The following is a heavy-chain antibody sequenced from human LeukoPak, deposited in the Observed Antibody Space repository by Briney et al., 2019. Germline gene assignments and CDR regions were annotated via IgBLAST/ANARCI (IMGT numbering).Heavy chain of an antibody. CDR1: GYIFTTYA. V-gene: IGHV1-3*01. J-gene: IGHJ4*02. Sequence: GASVKVSCKASGYIFTTYAIHWVRQAPGQRLEWMGWIDAGNGNTKYSQKFQGRVTITRDTSTSTVYMGLSSLRSEDTAVYYCARQSIAADWAYFDYWGQGTLVTVSS. CDR3: ARQSIAADWAYFDY. CDR2: IDAGNGNT. D-gene: IGHD6-6*01.